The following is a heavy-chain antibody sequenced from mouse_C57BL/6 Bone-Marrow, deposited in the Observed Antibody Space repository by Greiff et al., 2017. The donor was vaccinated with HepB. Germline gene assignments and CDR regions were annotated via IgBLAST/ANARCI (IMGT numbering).Heavy chain of an antibody. CDR2: INPSNGGT. CDR3: ARDGLLRAWFAY. Sequence: QVQLQQSGPELVKPGASVKLSCKASGYTFTSYWMHWVKQRPGQGLEWIGNINPSNGGTNYNEKFKSKATLTVDKSSSTAYMQLSSLTSEDSAVYYCARDGLLRAWFAYWGQGTLVTVSA. D-gene: IGHD1-1*01. CDR1: GYTFTSYW. V-gene: IGHV1-53*01. J-gene: IGHJ3*01.